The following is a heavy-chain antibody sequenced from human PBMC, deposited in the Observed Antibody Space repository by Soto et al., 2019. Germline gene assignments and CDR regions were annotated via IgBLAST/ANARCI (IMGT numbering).Heavy chain of an antibody. CDR3: ARDLGSEQWFFDN. Sequence: QVQLQESGPGLVKPSQTLSLTCLVSGASVSGDGSYCSWIRQHPGKGLGFIGYIHKSGRTYSNPSLENRVAMSIDTSKNQFSLGLSSVTAADSAVYFCARDLGSEQWFFDNWGQGILVTVSS. CDR1: GASVSGDGSY. V-gene: IGHV4-31*03. J-gene: IGHJ4*02. D-gene: IGHD6-19*01. CDR2: IHKSGRT.